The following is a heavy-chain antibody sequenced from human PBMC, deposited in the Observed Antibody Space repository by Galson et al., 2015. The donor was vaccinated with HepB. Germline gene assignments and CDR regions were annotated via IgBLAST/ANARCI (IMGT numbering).Heavy chain of an antibody. CDR1: GYIFTTSW. Sequence: SGAEVKRPGESLRISCKGSGYIFTTSWINWVRQMPGKGLEWTGRIDRSDFYIDYSPSFQGHVSISANKSVNTAFLYWSSLKASDTAIYYCARQSKIVVPASDQHGMDVWGQGTTVTVSS. CDR3: ARQSKIVVPASDQHGMDV. CDR2: IDRSDFYI. J-gene: IGHJ6*02. V-gene: IGHV5-10-1*01. D-gene: IGHD3-22*01.